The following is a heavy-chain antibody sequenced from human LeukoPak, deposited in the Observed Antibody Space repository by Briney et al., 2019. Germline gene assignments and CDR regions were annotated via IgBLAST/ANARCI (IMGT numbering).Heavy chain of an antibody. D-gene: IGHD3-3*01. Sequence: GGSLRLSCAASGFTFSSYSMNWVRQAPGKGLEWVSSISSSSSYIYYADSVKGRFTISRDNAKNSLYLQMNSLRAEDTAVYSCARGDDFWSGYSPIDYWGQGTLVTVSS. CDR3: ARGDDFWSGYSPIDY. V-gene: IGHV3-21*01. J-gene: IGHJ4*02. CDR1: GFTFSSYS. CDR2: ISSSSSYI.